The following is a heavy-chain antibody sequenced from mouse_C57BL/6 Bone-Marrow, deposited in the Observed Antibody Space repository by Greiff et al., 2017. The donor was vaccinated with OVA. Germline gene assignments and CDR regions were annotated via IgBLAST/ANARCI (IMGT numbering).Heavy chain of an antibody. D-gene: IGHD2-1*01. CDR1: GYTFTNYW. J-gene: IGHJ3*01. CDR2: IYPGGGYT. CDR3: ARRDGNYGPWVAY. V-gene: IGHV1-63*01. Sequence: VQLQQSGAELVRPGTSVKMSCKASGYTFTNYWIGWAKQRPGHGLEWIGDIYPGGGYTNYNEKFKGKATLTTDKSSSTAYMQVSSLTSEDSAIYDCARRDGNYGPWVAYWGQGTLVTVSA.